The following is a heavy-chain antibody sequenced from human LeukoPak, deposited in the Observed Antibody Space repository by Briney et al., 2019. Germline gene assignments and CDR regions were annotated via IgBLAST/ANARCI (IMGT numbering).Heavy chain of an antibody. CDR2: IKQDGSEK. D-gene: IGHD3-22*01. Sequence: TGGSLRLSCAASGFTFSSYWMSWVRQAPGKGLEWVANIKQDGSEKYYVDSVKGRFTISRDNAKNSLYLQMNSLRAEDTAVYYCARVSYYDSSGYYDTPYWYFDLWGRGTLVTASS. CDR3: ARVSYYDSSGYYDTPYWYFDL. J-gene: IGHJ2*01. V-gene: IGHV3-7*01. CDR1: GFTFSSYW.